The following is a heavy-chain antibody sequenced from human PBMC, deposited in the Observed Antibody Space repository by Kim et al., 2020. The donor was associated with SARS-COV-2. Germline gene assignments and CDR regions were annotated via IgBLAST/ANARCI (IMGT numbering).Heavy chain of an antibody. Sequence: GRFTISRDNSKNTLYLQMNSLRAEDTAVYYCAKVDLYSSSWYPFGGMDVWGQGTTVTVSS. J-gene: IGHJ6*02. D-gene: IGHD6-13*01. V-gene: IGHV3-23*01. CDR3: AKVDLYSSSWYPFGGMDV.